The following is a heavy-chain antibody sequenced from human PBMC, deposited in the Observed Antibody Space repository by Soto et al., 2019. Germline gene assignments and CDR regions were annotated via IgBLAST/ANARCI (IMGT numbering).Heavy chain of an antibody. J-gene: IGHJ4*02. Sequence: EVQLLESGGGLVQPGGSLRLSCAASGFTFNNYAMTWVRQAPGKGLEWVSAISGGGDTTSYADSVKGRFTVSRDGSKNTLYLQMSSLRAEDTALYYCAKGRGGSGSRTPRVDFCGQGTLVTVSS. CDR2: ISGGGDTT. D-gene: IGHD3-10*01. CDR3: AKGRGGSGSRTPRVDF. V-gene: IGHV3-23*01. CDR1: GFTFNNYA.